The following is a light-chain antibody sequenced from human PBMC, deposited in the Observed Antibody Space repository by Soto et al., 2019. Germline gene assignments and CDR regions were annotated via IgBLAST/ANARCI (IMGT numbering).Light chain of an antibody. CDR3: QQYNNWPPIT. CDR2: GAF. J-gene: IGKJ5*01. V-gene: IGKV3D-15*01. Sequence: EIVLTQSPATLSLSPGGRATLSCRASQSVNSGYLAWFQQKRGRAPRLLIYGAFNRATGIPARFSGSGPGTEFTLTISSLQSEDFAVYYCQQYNNWPPITFGQGTRLEIK. CDR1: QSVNSGY.